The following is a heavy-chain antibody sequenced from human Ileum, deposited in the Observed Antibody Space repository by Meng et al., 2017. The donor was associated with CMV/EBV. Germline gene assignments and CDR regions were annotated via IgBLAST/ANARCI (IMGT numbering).Heavy chain of an antibody. J-gene: IGHJ6*02. V-gene: IGHV3-30*02. CDR2: IRYDGSEK. CDR1: GLSISSYG. CDR3: ARIAGTSHYQGMDV. Sequence: GGSLRLSCAASGLSISSYGMHWVRQAPDKGLEWVAFIRYDGSEKYYADSVKGRFSISRDNSKNTMSVQLNSLRTEDTAVYYCARIAGTSHYQGMDVWGQGTTVTVSS.